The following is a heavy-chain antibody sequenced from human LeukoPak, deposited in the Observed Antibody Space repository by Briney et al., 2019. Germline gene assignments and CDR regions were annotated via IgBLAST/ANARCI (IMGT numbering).Heavy chain of an antibody. J-gene: IGHJ4*02. Sequence: SETLFLTCTVSGGSIRTTSYYWGWIRQSPGREPEWIGTIYFSGSTYYNPSLESRVTISVDTSNNQFSLKLNSVTAADTAVYYCARGGTFWDSWGQGTLVTVSS. CDR3: ARGGTFWDS. CDR2: IYFSGST. V-gene: IGHV4-39*07. D-gene: IGHD3-3*01. CDR1: GGSIRTTSYY.